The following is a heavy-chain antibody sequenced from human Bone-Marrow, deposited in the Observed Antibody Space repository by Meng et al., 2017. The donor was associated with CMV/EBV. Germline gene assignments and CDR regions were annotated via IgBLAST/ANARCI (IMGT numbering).Heavy chain of an antibody. CDR3: ARDPDGSNWFDP. CDR1: GYTFTGYY. J-gene: IGHJ5*02. D-gene: IGHD1-26*01. CDR2: ISAYNGNT. V-gene: IGHV1-18*04. Sequence: ASVKVSCKASGYTFTGYYMHWVRQAPGQGLEWMGWISAYNGNTNYAQKLQGRVTMTTDTSTSTVYMELRSLRSDDTAVYYCARDPDGSNWFDPWGQGTQVNVAS.